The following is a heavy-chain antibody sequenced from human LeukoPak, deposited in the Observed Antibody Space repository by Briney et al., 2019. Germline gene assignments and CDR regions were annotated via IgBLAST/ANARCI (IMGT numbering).Heavy chain of an antibody. J-gene: IGHJ5*02. Sequence: ASVKVSCKASGYTFTGYYMHWVRQAPGQGLERMGWINPNSGGTNYAQKFQGRVTMTRDTSISTAYMELSRLRSDDTAVYYCAREYYYDSSGYYSPWFDPWGQGTLVTVSS. CDR2: INPNSGGT. CDR3: AREYYYDSSGYYSPWFDP. CDR1: GYTFTGYY. V-gene: IGHV1-2*02. D-gene: IGHD3-22*01.